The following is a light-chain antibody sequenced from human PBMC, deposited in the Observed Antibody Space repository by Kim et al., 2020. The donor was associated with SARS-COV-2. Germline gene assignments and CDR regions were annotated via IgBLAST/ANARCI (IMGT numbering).Light chain of an antibody. Sequence: ELTQPPSASGTPGQRVTISCSGSSSNIGSNTVNWYQQLPGRAPKLLINTNNQWPSGVPDRFSGSKSGTSASLAISWLQSEDEADYYCASWDVSLNGWVFGGGTQLTVL. CDR1: SSNIGSNT. J-gene: IGLJ3*02. CDR3: ASWDVSLNGWV. CDR2: TNN. V-gene: IGLV1-44*01.